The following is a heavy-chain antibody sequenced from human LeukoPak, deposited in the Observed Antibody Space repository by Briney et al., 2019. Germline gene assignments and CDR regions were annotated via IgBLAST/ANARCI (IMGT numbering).Heavy chain of an antibody. D-gene: IGHD2-2*01. CDR3: ATDVPAVTIFGY. CDR1: GFTFNNFL. J-gene: IGHJ4*02. V-gene: IGHV3-74*01. Sequence: QPGGSLRLSCAASGFTFNNFLMHWVRHGPGMGLVWVSSINSDGSSTNYADSVKGRFTISRDNAKNTLYLQMNSLRAEDTAVYYCATDVPAVTIFGYWGQGTLVTVSS. CDR2: INSDGSST.